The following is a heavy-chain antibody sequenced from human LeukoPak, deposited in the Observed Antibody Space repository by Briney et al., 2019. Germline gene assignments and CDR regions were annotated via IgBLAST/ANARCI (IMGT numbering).Heavy chain of an antibody. D-gene: IGHD5-12*01. Sequence: PGGSLRLSCAASGFTFSSYGMHWVRQAPGKGLEWVAVIWYDGSNKYFADSVKGRFTISRENGENSLFLQLNSLRTGDTAVYYCVRALYNSGQFDPWGQGTLVTVSS. CDR3: VRALYNSGQFDP. V-gene: IGHV3-33*01. CDR2: IWYDGSNK. J-gene: IGHJ5*02. CDR1: GFTFSSYG.